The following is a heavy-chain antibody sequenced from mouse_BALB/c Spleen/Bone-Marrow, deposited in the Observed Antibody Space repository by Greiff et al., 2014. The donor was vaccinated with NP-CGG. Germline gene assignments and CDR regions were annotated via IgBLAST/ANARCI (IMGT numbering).Heavy chain of an antibody. J-gene: IGHJ1*01. V-gene: IGHV1-62-2*01. CDR3: ARHESYGNYLYFDV. CDR1: GYTFTEYI. CDR2: FYPGSGSI. Sequence: LQESGAGLVKPGASVKLSCKASGYTFTEYIIHWVKQRSGQGLEWIGWFYPGSGSIKYNEKFKDKATLTADKSSSTVYMELSRLTSEDSAVYFCARHESYGNYLYFDVWGAGTTVIVSS. D-gene: IGHD2-10*02.